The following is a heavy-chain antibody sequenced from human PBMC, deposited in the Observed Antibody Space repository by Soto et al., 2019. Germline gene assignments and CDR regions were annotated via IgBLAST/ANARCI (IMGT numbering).Heavy chain of an antibody. D-gene: IGHD3-10*01. CDR2: INPHSGAT. V-gene: IGHV1-2*02. J-gene: IGHJ5*02. Sequence: ASVKVSCKASGYIFSANYIHWVRQAPGQGLEWLGWINPHSGATNYAQKFLGRVIMSADTSASTDYMDLARLKSDDTAVYYCVRAKAIGFSNWFDPWGRGNLVTVSS. CDR1: GYIFSANY. CDR3: VRAKAIGFSNWFDP.